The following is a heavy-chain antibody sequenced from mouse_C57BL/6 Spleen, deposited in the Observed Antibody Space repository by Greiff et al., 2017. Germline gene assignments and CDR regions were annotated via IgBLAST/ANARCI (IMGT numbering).Heavy chain of an antibody. J-gene: IGHJ1*03. D-gene: IGHD1-1*01. Sequence: QVQLQQPGAELVMPGASVKLSCKASGYTFTSYWMHWVQQRPGQGLEWIGEIDPSDSSTNYNQKFKGKSTLTVDKSSSTAYMQLSSLTSEDSAVYYCAGIGDGSSYNWYFDVWGTGTTVTVSS. CDR2: IDPSDSST. CDR3: AGIGDGSSYNWYFDV. CDR1: GYTFTSYW. V-gene: IGHV1-69*01.